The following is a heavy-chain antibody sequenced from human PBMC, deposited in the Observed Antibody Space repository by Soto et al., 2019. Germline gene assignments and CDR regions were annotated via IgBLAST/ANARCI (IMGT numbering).Heavy chain of an antibody. J-gene: IGHJ6*03. CDR2: MNPNSGNT. CDR1: GYTFTGYY. D-gene: IGHD3-10*01. Sequence: GASVKVSCKSSGYTFTGYYIHWVRQAPGQGLEWMGWMNPNSGNTGYAQKFQGRVTMTRNTSISTAYMELSSLRSEDTAVYYCARVWFGGFYYYYYMDVWGKGTTVTVSS. V-gene: IGHV1-8*02. CDR3: ARVWFGGFYYYYYMDV.